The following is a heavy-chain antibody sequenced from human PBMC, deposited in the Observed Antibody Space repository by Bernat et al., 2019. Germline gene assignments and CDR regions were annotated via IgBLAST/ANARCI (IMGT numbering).Heavy chain of an antibody. CDR2: IWHSGST. J-gene: IGHJ6*03. CDR1: GGSISSSHW. V-gene: IGHV4-4*02. D-gene: IGHD3-10*01. CDR3: ARDYYGSGNYMDV. Sequence: QVQLQESGPGLVKPSGTLSLTCAVSGGSISSSHWWSWVRQPPGKGLEWIGEIWHSGSTNYNPSLKSRVTISVDKSKNQFSLKMSSVTAADTAVYYCARDYYGSGNYMDVWGKGTTVTVSS.